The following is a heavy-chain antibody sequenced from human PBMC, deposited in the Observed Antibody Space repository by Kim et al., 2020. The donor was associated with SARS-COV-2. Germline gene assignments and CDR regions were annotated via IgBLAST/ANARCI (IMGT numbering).Heavy chain of an antibody. V-gene: IGHV4-59*01. CDR1: GGSISYYY. CDR2: VFDSGST. CDR3: ARGKYYYDGSGNPRFWYFDP. J-gene: IGHJ2*01. Sequence: SETLSLTCTVSGGSISYYYWTWIRQPPGKGLEWIGYVFDSGSTNYNPSLKSRVTISLGTSKKQFSLQLTSVTAADTAVYYCARGKYYYDGSGNPRFWYFDPWGRGTLVTVS. D-gene: IGHD3-22*01.